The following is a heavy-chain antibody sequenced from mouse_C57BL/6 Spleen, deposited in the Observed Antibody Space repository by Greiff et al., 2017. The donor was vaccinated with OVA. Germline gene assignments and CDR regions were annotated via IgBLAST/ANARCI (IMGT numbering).Heavy chain of an antibody. J-gene: IGHJ1*03. D-gene: IGHD2-3*01. CDR3: ARDLYDGYGYWYFDV. V-gene: IGHV3-6*01. CDR2: ISYDGSN. Sequence: EVQRVESGPGLVKPSQSLSLTCSVTGYSITSGYYWNWIRQFPGNKLEWMGYISYDGSNNYNPSLKNRISITRDTSKNQFFLKLNSVTTEDTATYYCARDLYDGYGYWYFDVWGTGTTVTVSS. CDR1: GYSITSGYY.